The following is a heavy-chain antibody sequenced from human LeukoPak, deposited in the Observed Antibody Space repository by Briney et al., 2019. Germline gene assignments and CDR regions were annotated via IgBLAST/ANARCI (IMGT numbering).Heavy chain of an antibody. Sequence: KTGGSLRLSCAASGFTFSDYYMIWIRQAPGKGLEWVSYISSSASYTNYADSVKGRFTISRDKAKNSLYLQMNSLRAEDTAVYYCARFPTGFDYWGQGTLVTVSS. D-gene: IGHD4-17*01. CDR1: GFTFSDYY. CDR3: ARFPTGFDY. V-gene: IGHV3-11*06. J-gene: IGHJ4*02. CDR2: ISSSASYT.